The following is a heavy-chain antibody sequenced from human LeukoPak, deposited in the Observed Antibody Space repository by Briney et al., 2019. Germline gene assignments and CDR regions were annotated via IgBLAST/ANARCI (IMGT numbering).Heavy chain of an antibody. J-gene: IGHJ5*02. CDR1: GFTFSSYE. V-gene: IGHV3-48*03. CDR3: ARDNMMEDPDILTGSGWFDP. D-gene: IGHD3-9*01. CDR2: ISSSGSTI. Sequence: GGSLILSCAASGFTFSSYEMNWVRQAPGKGLEWVSYISSSGSTIYYADSVKGRFTISRDNAKNSLYLQMNSLRAEDSAVYYCARDNMMEDPDILTGSGWFDPWGQGTLVTVSS.